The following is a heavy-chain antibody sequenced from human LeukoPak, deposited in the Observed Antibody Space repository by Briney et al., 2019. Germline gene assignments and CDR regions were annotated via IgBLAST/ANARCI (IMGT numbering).Heavy chain of an antibody. D-gene: IGHD2-15*01. Sequence: ASVKVSCKASGYTFTGYYMHWVRQATGQGLEWMGWMNPNSGNTGYAQKFQGRVTMTRNTSISTAYMELSSLRSEDTAVYYCARDIVVVVAATHDAFDIWGQGTMVTVSS. CDR2: MNPNSGNT. V-gene: IGHV1-8*02. CDR3: ARDIVVVVAATHDAFDI. J-gene: IGHJ3*02. CDR1: GYTFTGYY.